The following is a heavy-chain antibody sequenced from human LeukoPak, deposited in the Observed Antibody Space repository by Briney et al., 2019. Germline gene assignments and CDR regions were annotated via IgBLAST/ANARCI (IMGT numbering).Heavy chain of an antibody. J-gene: IGHJ4*02. V-gene: IGHV3-21*01. D-gene: IGHD3-10*01. CDR2: ISSSSSYI. Sequence: PGGSLRLSCAASGFTFSSYSMNWVRQAPGKGLEWVSSISSSSSYIYYADSVKGRFTISRDNAKNSLYLQMNSLRAEDTAVYYCARDQEYGQTGYDYWGQGTLVTVSS. CDR3: ARDQEYGQTGYDY. CDR1: GFTFSSYS.